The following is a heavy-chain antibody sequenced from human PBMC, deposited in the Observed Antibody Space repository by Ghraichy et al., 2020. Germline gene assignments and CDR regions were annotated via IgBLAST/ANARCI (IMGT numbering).Heavy chain of an antibody. V-gene: IGHV4-30-2*01. Sequence: SETLSLTCAVSGGSISSGGYSWSWIRQPPGKGLEWIGYIYHSGSTYYNPSLKSRVTISVDRSKNQFSLKLSSVTAADTAVYYCARGGDTYYDILTGYPHSYYFDYWGQGTLVTVSS. D-gene: IGHD3-9*01. J-gene: IGHJ4*02. CDR1: GGSISSGGYS. CDR3: ARGGDTYYDILTGYPHSYYFDY. CDR2: IYHSGST.